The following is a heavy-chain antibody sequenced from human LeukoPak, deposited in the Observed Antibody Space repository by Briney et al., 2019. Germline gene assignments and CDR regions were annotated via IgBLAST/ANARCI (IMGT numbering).Heavy chain of an antibody. Sequence: ASVKVSCKASGYTFTSYGISWVRRAPGQGLEWMGWISAYNGNTNYAQKLQGRVTMTPDTSTSTAYMELRSVRSDDTAVYYCARDYSKYVFDYWGQGTLVTVSS. CDR2: ISAYNGNT. J-gene: IGHJ4*02. CDR1: GYTFTSYG. D-gene: IGHD4-11*01. CDR3: ARDYSKYVFDY. V-gene: IGHV1-18*01.